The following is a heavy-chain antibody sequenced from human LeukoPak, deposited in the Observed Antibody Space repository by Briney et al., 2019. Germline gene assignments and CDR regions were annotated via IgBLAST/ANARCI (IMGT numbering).Heavy chain of an antibody. CDR2: INPNSGGT. CDR3: ARGVMVRGVIMYYYYMDV. D-gene: IGHD3-10*01. J-gene: IGHJ6*03. CDR1: GYTFTGYY. V-gene: IGHV1-2*02. Sequence: ASVKVSCKASGYTFTGYYMHWVRQAPGQGLEWMGWINPNSGGTNYAQKFQGRVTMTRDTSISTAYMELSRLRSDDTAVYYCARGVMVRGVIMYYYYMDVWGKGTTVTISS.